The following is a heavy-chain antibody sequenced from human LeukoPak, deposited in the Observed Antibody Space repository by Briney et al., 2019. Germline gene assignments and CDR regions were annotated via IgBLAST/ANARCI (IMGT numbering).Heavy chain of an antibody. J-gene: IGHJ3*02. V-gene: IGHV5-51*01. Sequence: GESLKISCKASGYSFTTYWIGWVRQMPGKGLEWMGIIYPADSTAHYSPSFQGQVTISADKSISTAYLQWSSLKASDTAMYYCARHGKGFDAFDIWGQGTMVTVSS. CDR3: ARHGKGFDAFDI. CDR2: IYPADSTA. CDR1: GYSFTTYW.